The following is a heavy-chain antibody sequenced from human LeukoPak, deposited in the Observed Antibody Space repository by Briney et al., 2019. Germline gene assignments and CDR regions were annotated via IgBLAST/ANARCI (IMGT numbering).Heavy chain of an antibody. CDR2: INWNGGSI. J-gene: IGHJ4*02. Sequence: TGGSLRLSCEASGFTFDDYGMSWVRQGPGKGLEWVSGINWNGGSIGYSDSVKGRFTISRDNAKNSLYLQMNSLRAEDTALYYCAREYFETPNQLDYWGQGALVTVSS. D-gene: IGHD3-9*01. CDR3: AREYFETPNQLDY. CDR1: GFTFDDYG. V-gene: IGHV3-20*04.